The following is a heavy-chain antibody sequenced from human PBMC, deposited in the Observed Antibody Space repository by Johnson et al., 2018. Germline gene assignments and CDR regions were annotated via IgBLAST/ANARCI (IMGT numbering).Heavy chain of an antibody. CDR1: GFTFSSCA. CDR2: IRGGGGST. V-gene: IGHV3-23*04. J-gene: IGHJ6*03. Sequence: EVQLVESGGGLVQPGGSLRLSCAASGFTFSSCAMNWVRQAPGKGLAWVSGIRGGGGSTYYADSGKGRFTISRDNSKNTLYLQIKSLTDDDTAVYYRAKNPLYDVLTGRRSYYYYMDVWGKGTTVTVSS. D-gene: IGHD3-9*01. CDR3: AKNPLYDVLTGRRSYYYYMDV.